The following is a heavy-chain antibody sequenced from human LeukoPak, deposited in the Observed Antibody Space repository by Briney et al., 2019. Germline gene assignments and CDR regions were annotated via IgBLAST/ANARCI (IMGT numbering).Heavy chain of an antibody. CDR3: ARRPGYSGNYYSDY. D-gene: IGHD1-26*01. Sequence: GGSLRLSCVASGFTVSNKYMSWVRQAPGKGLEWVSVLYNAGSTYYADSVKGRFTISRDNAKNSLYLQMNSLRDEDTAVYYCARRPGYSGNYYSDYWGQGTLVTVSS. V-gene: IGHV3-66*01. CDR2: LYNAGST. J-gene: IGHJ4*02. CDR1: GFTVSNKY.